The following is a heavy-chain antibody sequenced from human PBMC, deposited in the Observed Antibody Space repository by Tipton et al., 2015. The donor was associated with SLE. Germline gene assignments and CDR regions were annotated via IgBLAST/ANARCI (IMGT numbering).Heavy chain of an antibody. CDR1: GFTFSSYE. V-gene: IGHV3-48*03. CDR3: ASLSTSGGSGMDV. J-gene: IGHJ6*02. CDR2: ISSSGITI. Sequence: SLRLSCAASGFTFSSYEMNWVRQAPGKGLEWVSYISSSGITIYYADSVKGRFTISRDNAKNSLYLQMNSLRAEDTAVYYCASLSTSGGSGMDVWGQGTTVTVSS. D-gene: IGHD2-2*01.